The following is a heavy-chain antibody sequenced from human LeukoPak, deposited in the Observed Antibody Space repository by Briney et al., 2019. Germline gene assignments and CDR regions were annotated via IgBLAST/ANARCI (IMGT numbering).Heavy chain of an antibody. CDR2: IYYSGST. CDR1: GFTVSRSEM. CDR3: ARAGTGDPLYYFDY. J-gene: IGHJ4*02. Sequence: PGGSLRLSCAASGFTVSRSEMSWVRQPPGKGLEWIGSIYYSGSTYYNPSLKSRVTISVDTSKNQFSLKLSSVTAADTAVYYCARAGTGDPLYYFDYWGQGTLVTVSS. V-gene: IGHV4-39*07. D-gene: IGHD1-14*01.